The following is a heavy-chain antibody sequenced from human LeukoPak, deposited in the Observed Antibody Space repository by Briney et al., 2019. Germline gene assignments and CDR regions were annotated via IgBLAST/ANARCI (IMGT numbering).Heavy chain of an antibody. CDR3: ARRYSGSYRFDY. V-gene: IGHV5-51*01. J-gene: IGHJ4*02. D-gene: IGHD1-26*01. CDR1: GYSFTSYW. CDR2: IYPDDSDT. Sequence: GESLKISCEGSGYSFTSYWIGWVRQMSGKGLEWMGIIYPDDSDTRYSPSFQGQVTISADKSISTAYLQWSSLKTSDTAMYYCARRYSGSYRFDYWGQGTLVTVSS.